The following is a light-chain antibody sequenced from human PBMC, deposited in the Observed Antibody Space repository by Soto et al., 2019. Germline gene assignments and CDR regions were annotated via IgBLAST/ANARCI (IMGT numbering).Light chain of an antibody. CDR3: QQSYNFPRT. V-gene: IGKV1-39*01. CDR1: QSISSY. CDR2: SAS. Sequence: DIQMTQSPSXXXXXXXXXXXITXRASQSISSYLNWYQQKPGQAPKLLISSASNVQSGVPSRFSGRGSGTEFTLTISGLQPEDSASYCCQQSYNFPRTFGQGTKVDI. J-gene: IGKJ1*01.